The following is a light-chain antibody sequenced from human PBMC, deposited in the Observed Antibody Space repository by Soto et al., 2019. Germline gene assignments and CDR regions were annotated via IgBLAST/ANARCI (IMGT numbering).Light chain of an antibody. J-gene: IGKJ1*01. CDR3: QQYSEPPWT. CDR2: QAS. Sequence: DIQMTQSPSTLSASVGDRATITCRASQSIDRLLAWYQQKPGKAPELLIYQASTLESGVPSRFSGSGSGTEFTLTVSSLQPDDFATYYCQQYSEPPWTFGLGTRVEIK. V-gene: IGKV1-5*03. CDR1: QSIDRL.